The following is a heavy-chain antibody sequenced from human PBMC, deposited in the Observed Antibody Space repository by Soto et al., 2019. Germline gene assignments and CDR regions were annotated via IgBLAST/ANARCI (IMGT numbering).Heavy chain of an antibody. D-gene: IGHD6-13*01. Sequence: SETLSLTCTVSGGSISSGGYYWSWIRQHPGKGLEWIGYIYYSGSTYYNPSLKSRVTISVDTSKNQFSLKLSSVTAADTAVYYCARGFAAAAGTRVGVAKDVWGQGTTVTVSS. CDR2: IYYSGST. CDR3: ARGFAAAAGTRVGVAKDV. CDR1: GGSISSGGYY. J-gene: IGHJ6*02. V-gene: IGHV4-31*03.